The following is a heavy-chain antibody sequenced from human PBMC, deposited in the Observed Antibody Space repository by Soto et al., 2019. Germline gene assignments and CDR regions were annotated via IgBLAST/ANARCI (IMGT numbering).Heavy chain of an antibody. D-gene: IGHD3-16*02. Sequence: QVQLQESGPGLVKPSQTLSLTCTVSGGSISSGGYYWSWIRQHPGKGLEWIGYIYYSGSTYYNPSLEGRVTISIDTSKNQFSLKLSSETATHTAVYYRARHRPYYDYVWGRYRQGPFDYWGQGTLVTGSS. J-gene: IGHJ4*02. V-gene: IGHV4-31*03. CDR2: IYYSGST. CDR1: GGSISSGGYY. CDR3: ARHRPYYDYVWGRYRQGPFDY.